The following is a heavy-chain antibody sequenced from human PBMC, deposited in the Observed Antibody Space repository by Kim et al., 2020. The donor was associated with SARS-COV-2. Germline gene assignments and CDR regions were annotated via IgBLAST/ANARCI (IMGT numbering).Heavy chain of an antibody. D-gene: IGHD3-10*01. CDR1: GGSISSSSYY. J-gene: IGHJ5*02. CDR3: ASLDGMDWWFGEFRNWFDP. CDR2: IYYSGST. Sequence: SETLSLTCTVSGGSISSSSYYWGWIRQPPGKGLEWIGSIYYSGSTYYNPSLKSRVTISVDTSKNQFSLKLSSVTAADTAVYYCASLDGMDWWFGEFRNWFDPWGQGTLVTVSS. V-gene: IGHV4-39*01.